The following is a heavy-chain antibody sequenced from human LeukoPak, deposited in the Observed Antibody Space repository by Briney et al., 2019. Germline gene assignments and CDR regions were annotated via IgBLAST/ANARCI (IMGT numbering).Heavy chain of an antibody. D-gene: IGHD6-13*01. CDR2: INPNSGGT. CDR3: ARPNHAISIAADRTLDY. V-gene: IGHV1-2*02. Sequence: ASVKVSCKASGYTFTGYYMHWVRQAPGQGLEWMGWINPNSGGTNCAQKFQGRVTMTRDTSISTAYMELSRLRSDDTAVYYCARPNHAISIAADRTLDYWGQGTLVTVSS. J-gene: IGHJ4*02. CDR1: GYTFTGYY.